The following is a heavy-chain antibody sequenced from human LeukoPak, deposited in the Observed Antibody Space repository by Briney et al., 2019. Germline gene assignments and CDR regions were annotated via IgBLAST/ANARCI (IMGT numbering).Heavy chain of an antibody. D-gene: IGHD6-19*01. J-gene: IGHJ4*02. CDR2: INHSGST. V-gene: IGHV4-34*01. Sequence: SETLSLTCDVYGGSFSGYYWSWIRQPPGKGLEWIGEINHSGSTNYNPSLKSRVTISVDTSKNQFSLKLSSVTAADTAVYYCARGQWLDNYWGQETLVTVSS. CDR1: GGSFSGYY. CDR3: ARGQWLDNY.